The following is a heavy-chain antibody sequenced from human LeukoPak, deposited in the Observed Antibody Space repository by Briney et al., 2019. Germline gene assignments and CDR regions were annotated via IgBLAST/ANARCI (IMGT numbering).Heavy chain of an antibody. CDR2: INPNSGGT. CDR1: GYTFTGSY. D-gene: IGHD6-13*01. Sequence: GASVKVSCKASGYTFTGSYMHWVRQAPGQGLEWMGWINPNSGGTKYALKFQGRVTMIRDTYINTAYMELSRLRSDDTAVYYCARGDGSSWTNFDFWGQGTLVTVSS. V-gene: IGHV1-2*02. J-gene: IGHJ4*02. CDR3: ARGDGSSWTNFDF.